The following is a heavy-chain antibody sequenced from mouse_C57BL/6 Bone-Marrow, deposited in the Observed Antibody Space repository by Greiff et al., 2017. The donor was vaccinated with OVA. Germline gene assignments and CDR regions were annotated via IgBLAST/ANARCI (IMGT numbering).Heavy chain of an antibody. Sequence: VQLQQSGPELVKPGASVKISCKASGYSFTGYYMNWVKQSPEKSLEWIGEINPSTGGTTYNQKFKAKATLTVDKSSSTAYMQLKSLTSEDSAVYYCAITTVVPFAYWGQGTLVTVSA. CDR2: INPSTGGT. D-gene: IGHD1-1*01. J-gene: IGHJ3*01. CDR3: AITTVVPFAY. CDR1: GYSFTGYY. V-gene: IGHV1-42*01.